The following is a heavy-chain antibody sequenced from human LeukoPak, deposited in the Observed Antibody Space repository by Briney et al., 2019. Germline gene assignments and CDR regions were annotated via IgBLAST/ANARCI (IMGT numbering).Heavy chain of an antibody. CDR3: ARDGSDDSGSYY. CDR1: GFTFSDYY. Sequence: GGSLRLSCAASGFTFSDYYMSWIRQAPGKELDWVSYISSSSSYTNYADSVKGRFTISRDNAKNSLYLQMNSLRAEDTAVYYCARDGSDDSGSYYWGQGTLVTVSS. J-gene: IGHJ4*02. CDR2: ISSSSSYT. D-gene: IGHD3-10*01. V-gene: IGHV3-11*06.